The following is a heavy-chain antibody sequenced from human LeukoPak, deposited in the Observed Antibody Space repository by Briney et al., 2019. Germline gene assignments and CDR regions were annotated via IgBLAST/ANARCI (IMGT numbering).Heavy chain of an antibody. Sequence: GGSLRLSCAASGFTFSGNWMSWVRQAPGKGLEWLASINPDGSQKLYVDSVKGRLTISRDNTKSSLYLQMNSLGVEDTAMYYCAKLLGTATTYDSWGQGTRVTVSS. J-gene: IGHJ4*02. CDR2: INPDGSQK. CDR3: AKLLGTATTYDS. V-gene: IGHV3-7*01. CDR1: GFTFSGNW. D-gene: IGHD5-24*01.